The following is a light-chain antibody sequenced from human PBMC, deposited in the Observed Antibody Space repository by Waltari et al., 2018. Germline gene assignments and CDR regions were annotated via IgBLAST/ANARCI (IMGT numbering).Light chain of an antibody. J-gene: IGKJ4*01. CDR1: QSVSSY. Sequence: EIVLTQSPAPLSLSPGARATLSCRASQSVSSYLAWYQQKPGQAPRLLIYDASNRATGIPARFSGSGSGTDFTLTISSLEPEDFAVYYCQQRSSWPLTFGGGTKVEIK. CDR2: DAS. CDR3: QQRSSWPLT. V-gene: IGKV3-11*01.